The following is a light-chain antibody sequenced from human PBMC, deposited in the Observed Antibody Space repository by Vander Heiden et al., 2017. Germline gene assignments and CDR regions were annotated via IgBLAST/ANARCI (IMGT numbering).Light chain of an antibody. CDR3: CSYAGSFTFVL. J-gene: IGLJ2*01. Sequence: QSALTQPRSVAGSPGQSVPISCTGASSDFGDRSYVSWYQQHPGRAPKLIISDVSNRPSGVPDRFSGSKSGNTASLTISGLQAEDEAHYYCCSYAGSFTFVLFGGGTKLTVL. CDR1: SSDFGDRSY. V-gene: IGLV2-11*01. CDR2: DVS.